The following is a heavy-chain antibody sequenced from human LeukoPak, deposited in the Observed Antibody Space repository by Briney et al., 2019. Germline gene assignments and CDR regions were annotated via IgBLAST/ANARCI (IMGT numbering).Heavy chain of an antibody. D-gene: IGHD4-17*01. CDR3: VYGVGYFQH. CDR2: ISSSSNNI. Sequence: PGGSLRLSCAASGFTFSSYSMDWGRPAPGKGLGWVSSISSSSNNIHYADTVKGRFTISRDNGKNSLYLLMNSLRAEDTAVYYCVYGVGYFQHWGQGTLVTVSS. J-gene: IGHJ1*01. V-gene: IGHV3-21*01. CDR1: GFTFSSYS.